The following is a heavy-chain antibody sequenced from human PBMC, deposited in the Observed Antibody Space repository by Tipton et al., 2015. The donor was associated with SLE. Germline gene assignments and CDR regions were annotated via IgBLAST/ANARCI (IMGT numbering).Heavy chain of an antibody. Sequence: TLSLTCNVSVYSISSSHWWGWIRHRPGNGLEWIGHIYSSGATTYNPSLRSRLVITVDTSENQFSLRLTSVTAADTAAYYCARGPPGEVNYWGQGTLVTVSS. CDR3: ARGPPGEVNY. CDR1: VYSISSSHW. J-gene: IGHJ4*02. V-gene: IGHV4-28*03. D-gene: IGHD7-27*01. CDR2: IYSSGAT.